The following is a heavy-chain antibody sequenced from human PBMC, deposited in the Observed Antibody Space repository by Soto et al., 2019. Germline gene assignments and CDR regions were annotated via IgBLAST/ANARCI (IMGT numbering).Heavy chain of an antibody. V-gene: IGHV3-33*08. CDR3: ARDSLTGAMIVVTHDAFDI. J-gene: IGHJ3*02. CDR1: GFTFSSYG. Sequence: PGGSLRLSCAASGFTFSSYGMHWVRQAPGKGLEWVAVIWYDGSNKYYADSVKGRFTISRDNSKNALYLQMNSLRAEDTAVYYCARDSLTGAMIVVTHDAFDIWGQGTMVTVSS. CDR2: IWYDGSNK. D-gene: IGHD3-22*01.